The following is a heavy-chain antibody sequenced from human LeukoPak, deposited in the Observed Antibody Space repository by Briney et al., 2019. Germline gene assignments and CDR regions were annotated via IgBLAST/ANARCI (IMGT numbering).Heavy chain of an antibody. CDR3: AKAHPGYSSLVGY. D-gene: IGHD6-19*01. J-gene: IGHJ4*02. V-gene: IGHV3-20*03. CDR1: GLSFTTSA. Sequence: PGGSLRLSPAASGLSFTTSAMSGVRQAPGKGLECGSDINWNGGSTVYADSVRRRVTISRDNAKNTLYLQMNSLRAEDTDVYYSAKAHPGYSSLVGYWGQGTLVTVSS. CDR2: INWNGGST.